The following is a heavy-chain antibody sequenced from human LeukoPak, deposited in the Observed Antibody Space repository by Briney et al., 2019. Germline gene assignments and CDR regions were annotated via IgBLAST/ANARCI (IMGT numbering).Heavy chain of an antibody. CDR2: IWYDGSKK. Sequence: GRSLRLSCAASGFTFSSHGFYWVRQAPGKGLGWVGVIWYDGSKKYYADSVKGRSTISRDNSKNTLYLEMNSLRAEDTAVYYCARDGRSGNFDKWGQGTLVSVSS. CDR3: ARDGRSGNFDK. J-gene: IGHJ4*02. D-gene: IGHD1-26*01. V-gene: IGHV3-33*01. CDR1: GFTFSSHG.